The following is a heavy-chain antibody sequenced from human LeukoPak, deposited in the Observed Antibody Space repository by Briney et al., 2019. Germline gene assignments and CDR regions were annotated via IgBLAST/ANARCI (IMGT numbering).Heavy chain of an antibody. CDR2: IRYDGNSN. J-gene: IGHJ4*02. V-gene: IGHV3-30*02. Sequence: GGSLRLSCAASGFTFRSYGMHWVRQAPGKGLEWVAFIRYDGNSNYYADSVKGRFTISRDNYRSTLYLQMNSLRAEDKAVYYCAKEEVISGNHGVYFDYWGQGTLVTVSS. CDR1: GFTFRSYG. CDR3: AKEEVISGNHGVYFDY. D-gene: IGHD3-22*01.